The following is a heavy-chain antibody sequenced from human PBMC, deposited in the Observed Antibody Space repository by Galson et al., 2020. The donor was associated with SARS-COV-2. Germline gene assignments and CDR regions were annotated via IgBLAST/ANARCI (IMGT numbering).Heavy chain of an antibody. CDR1: GFTFSDYY. CDR3: ARDSVTAMVTRYYYGMDV. Sequence: NSGGSLRLSCAASGFTFSDYYMSWIRQAPGKGLEWVSYISSSGSTIYYADSVKGRFTISRDNAKNSLYLQMNSLRAEDTAVYYCARDSVTAMVTRYYYGMDVWGQGTTVTVSS. D-gene: IGHD5-18*01. CDR2: ISSSGSTI. V-gene: IGHV3-11*01. J-gene: IGHJ6*02.